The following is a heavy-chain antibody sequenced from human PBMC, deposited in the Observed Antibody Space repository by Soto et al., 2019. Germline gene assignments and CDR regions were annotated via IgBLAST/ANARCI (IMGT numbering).Heavy chain of an antibody. V-gene: IGHV3-48*02. J-gene: IGHJ3*02. D-gene: IGHD1-1*01. Sequence: EVQLVESGGGLVQPGGSLRLSCAASGFTFSSYSMNWVRQAPGKGLEWVSYISSSSSTIYYADSVKGRFTISRDNAKNSLCLQMNSLRDEDTAVYYCARLDFDAFDIWGQGTMVTVSS. CDR1: GFTFSSYS. CDR3: ARLDFDAFDI. CDR2: ISSSSSTI.